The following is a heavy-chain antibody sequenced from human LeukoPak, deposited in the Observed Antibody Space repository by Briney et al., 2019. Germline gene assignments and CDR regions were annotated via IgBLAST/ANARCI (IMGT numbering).Heavy chain of an antibody. CDR1: GGSISSGGYY. CDR3: ARSDSSAYYFDY. D-gene: IGHD3-22*01. J-gene: IGHJ4*02. CDR2: IYDSGAT. Sequence: SSRTLSLTCTVSGGSISSGGYYWSWIRQHPGKGLEWIGYIYDSGATSYNPSLKSRLTISVDTSRNQFSLRLSSVTAADSAVYYCARSDSSAYYFDYWGQGTLVTVSS. V-gene: IGHV4-31*03.